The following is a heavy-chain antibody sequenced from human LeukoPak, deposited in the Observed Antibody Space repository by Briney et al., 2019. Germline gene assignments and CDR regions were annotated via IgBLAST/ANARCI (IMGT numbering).Heavy chain of an antibody. J-gene: IGHJ6*02. CDR3: ARGRGVRGVIITLHYYYGMDV. V-gene: IGHV4-34*01. CDR2: INHSGST. Sequence: SETLSLTCAVYGGSFSGYYWSWIRQPPGKGLEWIGEINHSGSTNYNPSLKSRVTISVDTSKNQISLKLSSVTAADTAVYYCARGRGVRGVIITLHYYYGMDVWGQGTTVTVSS. CDR1: GGSFSGYY. D-gene: IGHD3-10*01.